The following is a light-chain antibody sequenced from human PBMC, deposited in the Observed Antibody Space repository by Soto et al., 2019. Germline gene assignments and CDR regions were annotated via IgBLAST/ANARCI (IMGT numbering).Light chain of an antibody. Sequence: QSVLTQPPSASRTPGQRVTISCSGSSSNIGSNTVNWYQQLPGTAPKLLIYSNNQRPSGAPDRFSGSKSGTSASLAISGLQSEDEADYYCAAWDDSLNGYVFGTGTKVTV. J-gene: IGLJ1*01. V-gene: IGLV1-44*01. CDR1: SSNIGSNT. CDR2: SNN. CDR3: AAWDDSLNGYV.